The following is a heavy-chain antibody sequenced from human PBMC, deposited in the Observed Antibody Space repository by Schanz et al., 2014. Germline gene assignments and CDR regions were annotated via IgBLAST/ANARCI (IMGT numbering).Heavy chain of an antibody. CDR3: ARESVSRTRLFDP. V-gene: IGHV1-2*06. D-gene: IGHD3-3*01. Sequence: QVQLVQSGAEVKNPGASVKVSCKASGYTFINSDINWVRQAAGQGLEWMGRISPSSGGTNYAQNFQGRVTMTKDTSINTVYMELSTLTSDDTAVYYCARESVSRTRLFDPWGQGTLVTVSS. CDR1: GYTFINSD. CDR2: ISPSSGGT. J-gene: IGHJ5*02.